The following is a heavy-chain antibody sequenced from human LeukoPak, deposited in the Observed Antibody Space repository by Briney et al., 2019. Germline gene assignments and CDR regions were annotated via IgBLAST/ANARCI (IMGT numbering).Heavy chain of an antibody. CDR2: IKQEGSEK. V-gene: IGHV3-7*01. Sequence: PGGSLRLSCAASGFTFTNYAMGWVRQAPRKGLEWVANIKQEGSEKYYVDSVKGRFTISRDNAKNSLYLQMNSLRAEDTAVYYCARDLGSVTTAWGQGTLVTVPS. D-gene: IGHD4-11*01. J-gene: IGHJ5*02. CDR1: GFTFTNYA. CDR3: ARDLGSVTTA.